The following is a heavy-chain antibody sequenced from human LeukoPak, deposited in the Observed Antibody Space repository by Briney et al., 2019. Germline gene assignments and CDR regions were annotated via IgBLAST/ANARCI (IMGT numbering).Heavy chain of an antibody. CDR3: ASQLKNIVVGTEGAFDI. Sequence: ASVKVSCKASGYTFTSYGISWVRQAPGQGLEWMGWISAYNGNTNYAQKLQGRVTMTTDTSTSTAYMELRSLRSDDTAVYYCASQLKNIVVGTEGAFDIWGQGTMVTVSS. CDR2: ISAYNGNT. CDR1: GYTFTSYG. V-gene: IGHV1-18*01. D-gene: IGHD2-21*01. J-gene: IGHJ3*02.